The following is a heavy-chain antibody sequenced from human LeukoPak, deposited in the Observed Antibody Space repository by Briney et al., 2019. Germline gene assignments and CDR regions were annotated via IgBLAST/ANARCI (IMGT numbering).Heavy chain of an antibody. CDR2: ITSSSNHI. D-gene: IGHD1-26*01. V-gene: IGHV3-21*01. CDR3: AREYSGSYPADY. J-gene: IGHJ4*02. Sequence: GGSLRLTCAASGFTFSSYSMHWVRQTPGKGLEWVSSITSSSNHIYYADSVKGRFTISRDNAKNSLYLQMNSLSAEDTAVYYCAREYSGSYPADYWGQGTLVTVSS. CDR1: GFTFSSYS.